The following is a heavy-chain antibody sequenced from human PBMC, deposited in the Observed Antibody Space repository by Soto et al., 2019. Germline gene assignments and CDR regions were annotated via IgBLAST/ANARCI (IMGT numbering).Heavy chain of an antibody. V-gene: IGHV1-8*01. CDR2: MNPNSGDT. D-gene: IGHD2-21*01. Sequence: QVQLVQSGAEVKKPGASVRVSCKASGYTFTSHDINWVRQATGQGLEWLGWMNPNSGDTGYAQKFQGRVTMPRDTAISTAYMELSNLRSDDTAVYFCARGPEYPVGGAQYQFCCMDAWGEGTKVTVSS. J-gene: IGHJ6*03. CDR3: ARGPEYPVGGAQYQFCCMDA. CDR1: GYTFTSHD.